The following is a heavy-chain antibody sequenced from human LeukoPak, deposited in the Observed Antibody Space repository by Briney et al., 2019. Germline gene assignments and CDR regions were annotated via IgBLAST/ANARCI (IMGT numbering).Heavy chain of an antibody. CDR2: IYHSGST. Sequence: SETLSLTCAVSGGSISSGGYSWSWIRQPPGKGLEWIGYIYHSGSTYYNPSLKSRVTISVDRSKNQFSLKLSSVTAADTAVYYCARGSRALYGMDVWGQGTTVTVSS. V-gene: IGHV4-30-2*01. CDR1: GGSISSGGYS. J-gene: IGHJ6*02. CDR3: ARGSRALYGMDV.